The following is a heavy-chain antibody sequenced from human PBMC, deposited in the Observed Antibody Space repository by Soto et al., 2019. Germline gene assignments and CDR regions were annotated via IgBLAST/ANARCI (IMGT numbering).Heavy chain of an antibody. CDR2: ISYHGSNE. CDR1: GFTFSNYG. CDR3: LKDLGTPPYYFDQ. J-gene: IGHJ4*02. V-gene: IGHV3-30*18. Sequence: GGSLRLSCAASGFTFSNYGMHWVRQAPGKGLEWVAVISYHGSNEYYPDSEKGRFTISRDNSKNTVYLQMNSLRPEDTAVYYCLKDLGTPPYYFDQWGQGTLVTVS.